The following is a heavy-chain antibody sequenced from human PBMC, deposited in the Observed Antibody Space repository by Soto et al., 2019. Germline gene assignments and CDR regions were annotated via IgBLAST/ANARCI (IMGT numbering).Heavy chain of an antibody. CDR1: GGSISSYY. D-gene: IGHD5-12*01. Sequence: SETLSLTCTVSGGSISSYYWSWIRQPPGKGLEWIGYIYYSGSTNYNPSLKSRVTISVDTSKNQFSLKLSSVTAADTAVYYCASYSGYRARLFDYWGQGTLVTVSS. V-gene: IGHV4-59*01. J-gene: IGHJ4*02. CDR3: ASYSGYRARLFDY. CDR2: IYYSGST.